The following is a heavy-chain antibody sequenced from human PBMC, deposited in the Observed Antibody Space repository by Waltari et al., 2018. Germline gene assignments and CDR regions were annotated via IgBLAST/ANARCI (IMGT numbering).Heavy chain of an antibody. V-gene: IGHV3-23*04. CDR2: IRASGGNV. Sequence: EVQLVESGGGLIQPGGSLRLSCAASGFSISDYGVSWVRQAPGKGLEWVSRIRASGGNVAYTDSVIGRFTISRDTSQNTVYLQMIGLRVEDTAVYYCTRSISQGVTASDYWGQGTLVTVSS. CDR3: TRSISQGVTASDY. J-gene: IGHJ4*02. D-gene: IGHD3-10*01. CDR1: GFSISDYG.